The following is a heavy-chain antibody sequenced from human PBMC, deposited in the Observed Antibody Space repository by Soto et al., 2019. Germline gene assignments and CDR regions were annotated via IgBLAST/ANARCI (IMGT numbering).Heavy chain of an antibody. CDR3: ASTKYDSSAYYYWYLGL. CDR1: EDTFRNYA. CDR2: IIPIFGTA. J-gene: IGHJ2*01. D-gene: IGHD3-22*01. V-gene: IGHV1-69*06. Sequence: QVELVQSGAEVKKPGSSVKVSCQASEDTFRNYAISWVRQAPGQGLEWMGGIIPIFGTANYAQKFQGRVTXTADTSAXXXYLELSSLRSEDTAVYYCASTKYDSSAYYYWYLGLWGRGTLVTVSS.